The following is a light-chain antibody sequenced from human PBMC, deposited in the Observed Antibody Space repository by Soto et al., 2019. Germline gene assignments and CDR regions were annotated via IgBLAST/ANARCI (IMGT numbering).Light chain of an antibody. CDR3: QSHDSSLSAYV. Sequence: QSVLAQPPSVSGAPGQRVTISCTGSSSNIGAGYDVHWYQQLPGTGPKLLISGNSNRPSGVPDRFSGSRSGTSASQAITGLQAEDEADYYCQSHDSSLSAYVFGTGTKVTVL. J-gene: IGLJ1*01. V-gene: IGLV1-40*01. CDR1: SSNIGAGYD. CDR2: GNS.